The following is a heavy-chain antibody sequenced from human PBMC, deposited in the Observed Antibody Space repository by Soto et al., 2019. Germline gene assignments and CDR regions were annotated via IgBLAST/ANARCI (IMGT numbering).Heavy chain of an antibody. CDR1: GFTVSSNY. CDR2: IYSGGST. Sequence: EVQLVESGGGLVQPGGSLRLSCAASGFTVSSNYMSWVRQAPGKGLEWVSVIYSGGSTYYADSVKGRFTISRDNSKNTLYLQMNSLRAEDTAVYYCARGRYDYIWGSYRPYYFDYWGQGTLVTASS. CDR3: ARGRYDYIWGSYRPYYFDY. J-gene: IGHJ4*02. V-gene: IGHV3-66*01. D-gene: IGHD3-16*02.